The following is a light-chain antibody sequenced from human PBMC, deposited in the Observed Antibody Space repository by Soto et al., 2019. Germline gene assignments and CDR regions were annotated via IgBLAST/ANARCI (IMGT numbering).Light chain of an antibody. CDR1: QSVSSY. CDR2: DAS. V-gene: IGKV3-11*01. Sequence: EIVFTQSPATLSLSPGERATLSCRASQSVSSYLAWYQQKPGQAPRLLIYDASNRATGIPARFSGSGSGTDFTLTISSLEPEEFAVYYGQQRSNWPWTFGQGTKVDIK. J-gene: IGKJ1*01. CDR3: QQRSNWPWT.